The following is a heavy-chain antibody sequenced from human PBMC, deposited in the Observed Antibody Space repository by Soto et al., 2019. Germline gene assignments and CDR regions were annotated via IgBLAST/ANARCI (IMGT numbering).Heavy chain of an antibody. V-gene: IGHV4-30-2*01. CDR3: ARDRGYDSMDV. CDR1: GGSISSGDHS. D-gene: IGHD3-22*01. J-gene: IGHJ6*02. CDR2: IYHSGST. Sequence: SETLSLTCTVSGGSISSGDHSWSWIRQPPGKGLEWIGYIYHSGSTYYNPSLKSRVTISVDRSKNQFSLKLSSVTAADTAVYYCARDRGYDSMDVWGQGTTVTVSS.